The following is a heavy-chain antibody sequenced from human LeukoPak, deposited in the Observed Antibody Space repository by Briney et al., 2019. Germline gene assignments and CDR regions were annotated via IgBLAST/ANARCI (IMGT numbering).Heavy chain of an antibody. D-gene: IGHD3-22*01. Sequence: PSETLSLTCTVSGGSISSYYWSWIRQPAGKGLEWIGRIYTSGSTNYNPSLKSRVTMSVDTPKNQFSLKLSSVTAADTAVYYCARVAPTYYYDSSGYSDYWGQGTLVTVSS. J-gene: IGHJ4*02. CDR2: IYTSGST. CDR1: GGSISSYY. V-gene: IGHV4-4*07. CDR3: ARVAPTYYYDSSGYSDY.